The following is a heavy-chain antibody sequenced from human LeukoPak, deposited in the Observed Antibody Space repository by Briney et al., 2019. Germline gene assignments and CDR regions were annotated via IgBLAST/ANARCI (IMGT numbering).Heavy chain of an antibody. CDR1: GYTFTGYY. V-gene: IGHV1-2*06. Sequence: ASVKVSCKASGYTFTGYYMHWVRQAPGQGLEWMGRINPNSGGTNYAQKFQGRATMTRDTSISTAYMELSRLRSDDTAVYYCAREEYDSSGYYHDYWGQGTLVTVSS. CDR3: AREEYDSSGYYHDY. J-gene: IGHJ4*02. CDR2: INPNSGGT. D-gene: IGHD3-22*01.